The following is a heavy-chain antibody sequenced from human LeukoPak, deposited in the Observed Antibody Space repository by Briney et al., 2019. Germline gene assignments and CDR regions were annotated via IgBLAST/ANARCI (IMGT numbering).Heavy chain of an antibody. V-gene: IGHV4-34*01. Sequence: SETLSLTCAVYGGSFSGYYWSWIRQPPGKGLEWIGEINHSGSTNYNPSLKSRVTISVDTSKNQFSLKLSSVTAADTAVYYCASTSGYLFNWLDPWGRGTLVTVSS. CDR2: INHSGST. CDR1: GGSFSGYY. J-gene: IGHJ5*02. CDR3: ASTSGYLFNWLDP. D-gene: IGHD6-13*01.